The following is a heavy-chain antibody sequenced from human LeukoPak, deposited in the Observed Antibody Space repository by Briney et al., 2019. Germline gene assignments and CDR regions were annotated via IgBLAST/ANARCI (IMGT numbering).Heavy chain of an antibody. CDR1: GGSFSGSY. Sequence: PSETLSLTCAVYGGSFSGSYWSWIRQPPGKGLEWIGEINHSGGTNYNPSLKSRVTISVDTSKNQFSLKLSSVTAADTAVYYCARDRRTLGYCSGGSCYSTNTQGRFDPWGQGTLVTVSS. CDR3: ARDRRTLGYCSGGSCYSTNTQGRFDP. D-gene: IGHD2-15*01. CDR2: INHSGGT. J-gene: IGHJ5*02. V-gene: IGHV4-34*01.